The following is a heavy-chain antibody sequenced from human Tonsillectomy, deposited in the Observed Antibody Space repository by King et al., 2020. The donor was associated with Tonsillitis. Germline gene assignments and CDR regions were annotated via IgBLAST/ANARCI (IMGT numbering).Heavy chain of an antibody. CDR3: ARGSPPDY. Sequence: VQLVESGGGVVQPGRSLRLSCAASGFTFSSYAMYWVRQAPGKGLEWVAVISYDGSNKYYADSVKGRFTISRDNSKNTLYLQMNSLRVEDTGVYYCARGSPPDYWSQGTLVTVSS. CDR1: GFTFSSYA. CDR2: ISYDGSNK. J-gene: IGHJ4*02. V-gene: IGHV3-30*04.